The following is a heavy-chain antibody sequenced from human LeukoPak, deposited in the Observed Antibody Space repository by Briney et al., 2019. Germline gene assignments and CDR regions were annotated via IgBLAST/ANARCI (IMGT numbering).Heavy chain of an antibody. Sequence: GGSLRLSCAASGFTFSTYAMSWARQAPGKGLEWGSSITGSGGSTYSPDSVKGRLTISRDNSKNTLYLQANSLRAEDTAVYYCAKGQGDQQLVLYYFYHGMDVWGQGTTVIVSS. D-gene: IGHD6-13*01. CDR3: AKGQGDQQLVLYYFYHGMDV. V-gene: IGHV3-23*01. CDR2: ITGSGGST. CDR1: GFTFSTYA. J-gene: IGHJ6*02.